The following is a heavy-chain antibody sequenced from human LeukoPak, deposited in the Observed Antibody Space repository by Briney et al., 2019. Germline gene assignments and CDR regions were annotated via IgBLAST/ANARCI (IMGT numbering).Heavy chain of an antibody. V-gene: IGHV4-59*01. Sequence: SETLSLTCTVAGVSIRNYYWSWIRQPPGKGLVWIGYFYDSGHTNYNPSLKSRVTISVDTSKNQFSLQLGSVTAADTAVYFCASRGVVRGISYYFDYWGQGTLVTVSS. J-gene: IGHJ4*02. D-gene: IGHD3-10*02. CDR1: GVSIRNYY. CDR2: FYDSGHT. CDR3: ASRGVVRGISYYFDY.